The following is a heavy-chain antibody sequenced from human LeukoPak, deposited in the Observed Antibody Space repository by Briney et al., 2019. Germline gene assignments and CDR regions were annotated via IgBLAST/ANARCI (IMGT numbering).Heavy chain of an antibody. CDR2: INPSGGST. D-gene: IGHD3-10*01. CDR3: ARVAYYYGSGSYYNRSTYAFDI. J-gene: IGHJ3*02. Sequence: ASVKVSCKASGYTFTGYYMHWVRQAPGQGLEWMGIINPSGGSTSYAQKFQGRVTMTRDTSTSTVYMELSSLRSEDTAVYYCARVAYYYGSGSYYNRSTYAFDIWAKGQWSPSLQ. V-gene: IGHV1-46*01. CDR1: GYTFTGYY.